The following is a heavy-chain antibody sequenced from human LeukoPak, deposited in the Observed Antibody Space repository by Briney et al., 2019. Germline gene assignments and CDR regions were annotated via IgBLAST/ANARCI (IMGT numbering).Heavy chain of an antibody. CDR3: ARGDCSSTSCSSTPKNWFDP. V-gene: IGHV3-23*01. Sequence: GGSLRLSCAAPGFTFSNYAMSWVRQAPGKGLEWVSAISGSGGTTYYADSVKGRFTISRDNSMNTLYLQMNSLRAEDTAVFYCARGDCSSTSCSSTPKNWFDPWGQGTLVSVSS. CDR1: GFTFSNYA. D-gene: IGHD2-2*01. CDR2: ISGSGGTT. J-gene: IGHJ5*02.